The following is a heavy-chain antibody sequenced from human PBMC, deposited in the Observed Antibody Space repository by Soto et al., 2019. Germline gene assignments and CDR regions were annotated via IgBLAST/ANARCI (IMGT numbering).Heavy chain of an antibody. CDR3: ARALAGTRNAMDV. CDR1: GFTFDDYA. V-gene: IGHV3-9*01. CDR2: ISWNRSSI. D-gene: IGHD6-19*01. J-gene: IGHJ6*02. Sequence: PGGSLRLSCAASGFTFDDYAMHWVRQAPGKGLVWVSGISWNRSSIGYADSVKGRFTISRDNAKNSLFLQMNSLRADDTAVYYCARALAGTRNAMDVWGQGTTVTVSS.